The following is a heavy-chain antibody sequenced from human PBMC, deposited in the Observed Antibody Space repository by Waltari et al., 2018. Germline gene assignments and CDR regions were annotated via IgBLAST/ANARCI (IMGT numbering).Heavy chain of an antibody. J-gene: IGHJ4*02. D-gene: IGHD2-2*01. CDR3: ARGRGIVVVPAATDY. CDR2: INPNSGGT. Sequence: QVQLVQSGAEVKKPGASVKVSCKASGYTFTGYYMHWVRQAPGQGLEWMGWINPNSGGTHYAQKFQGRVTMTRDTSISTADMELSRLRSYDTAVYYCARGRGIVVVPAATDYWGQGTLVTVSS. CDR1: GYTFTGYY. V-gene: IGHV1-2*02.